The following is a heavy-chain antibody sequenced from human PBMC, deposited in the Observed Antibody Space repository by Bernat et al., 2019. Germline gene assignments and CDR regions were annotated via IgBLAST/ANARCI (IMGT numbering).Heavy chain of an antibody. V-gene: IGHV4-39*01. CDR1: GDSISSSGYY. J-gene: IGHJ4*02. CDR2: VFYSGST. Sequence: QLQLQESGPGLGKPSETLSLTCAVSGDSISSSGYYWGWLRQPPGKGLEWIGSVFYSGSTYYNPSLKSRVTISVDTSRKQSSLKLSSVTAADTAVYYCARHPSGIDYWGQGILVTVSS. CDR3: ARHPSGIDY.